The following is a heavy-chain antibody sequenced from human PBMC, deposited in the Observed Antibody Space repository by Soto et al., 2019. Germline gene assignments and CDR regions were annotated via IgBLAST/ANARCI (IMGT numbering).Heavy chain of an antibody. V-gene: IGHV1-18*04. CDR1: GYTFTTYS. D-gene: IGHD2-15*01. CDR3: ARETVVVVIVKGEFEF. J-gene: IGHJ4*02. Sequence: QVQLVQSGAEVKKPGASVKVSCKASGYTFTTYSFSWVRQAPGQGLEWIGWISANTGKTVYAQKFLDRVTMTTDTSTSTAHLELRSLKTDDTAIYFFARETVVVVIVKGEFEFWVQGTLVTVPS. CDR2: ISANTGKT.